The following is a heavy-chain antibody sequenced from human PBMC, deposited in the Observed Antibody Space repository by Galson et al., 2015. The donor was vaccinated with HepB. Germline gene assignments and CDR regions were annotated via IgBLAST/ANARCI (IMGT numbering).Heavy chain of an antibody. CDR1: GFTFSSYS. CDR2: ISSSSSYI. CDR3: ARDGQQSAPYAMDV. J-gene: IGHJ6*02. Sequence: SLRLSCAASGFTFSSYSMNWVRQAPGKGLEWVSSISSSSSYIYYADSVKGRFTFSRDNSRTTVNLQINSLRAEDTGVYYCARDGQQSAPYAMDVWGQGTTVIVSS. V-gene: IGHV3-21*01. D-gene: IGHD2-2*01.